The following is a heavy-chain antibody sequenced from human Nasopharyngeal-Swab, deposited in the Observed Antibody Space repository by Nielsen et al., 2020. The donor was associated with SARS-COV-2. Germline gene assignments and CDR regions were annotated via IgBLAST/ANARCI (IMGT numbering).Heavy chain of an antibody. J-gene: IGHJ4*02. V-gene: IGHV3-30-3*01. CDR2: ISYDGSNK. D-gene: IGHD6-13*01. Sequence: GESLKISCAASGFTFSSYAMHWVRQAPGKGLEWVAVISYDGSNKYYADSVKGRFTISRDNSKNTLYLQMNSLRAEDTAVYYCARDGYSSSTPRTYYFDCWGQGTLVTVSS. CDR1: GFTFSSYA. CDR3: ARDGYSSSTPRTYYFDC.